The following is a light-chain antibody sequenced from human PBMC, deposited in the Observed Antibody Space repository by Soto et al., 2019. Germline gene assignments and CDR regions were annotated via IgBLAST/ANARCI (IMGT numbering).Light chain of an antibody. Sequence: QSVLTQPPSASGSLGQSVTISCTGTSSDVGGYNYVSWYQQHPGKAPKLMIYDVSNRPSGVSNRFSGSKSGNTASLTISGLQAEDEADYTSSSTLLYVFGTGTKLTVL. V-gene: IGLV2-14*01. CDR1: SSDVGGYNY. CDR3: SSTLLYV. J-gene: IGLJ1*01. CDR2: DVS.